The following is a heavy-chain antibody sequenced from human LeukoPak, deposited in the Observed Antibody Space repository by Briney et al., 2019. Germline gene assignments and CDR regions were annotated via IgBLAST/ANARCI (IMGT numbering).Heavy chain of an antibody. CDR1: GGSISSSNW. J-gene: IGHJ6*02. D-gene: IGHD3-9*01. V-gene: IGHV4-4*02. CDR2: IYYSGST. Sequence: PSETLSLTCAVSGGSISSSNWWSWVRQPPGKGLEWIGYIYYSGSTNYNPSLKSRVTISVDTSKNQFSLKLSSVTAADTAVYYCARHRTYYDILTGYPMAYYYGMDVWGQGTTVTVSS. CDR3: ARHRTYYDILTGYPMAYYYGMDV.